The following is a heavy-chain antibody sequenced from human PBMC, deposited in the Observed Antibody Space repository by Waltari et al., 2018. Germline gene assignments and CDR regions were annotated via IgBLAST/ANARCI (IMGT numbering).Heavy chain of an antibody. Sequence: EVQLLESGGGLVQHGGSLRLSCAASGFAFSIYAMGWVRQAPGKGLEWVSAISGSGDRTYYADSVKGWFTISRDNSKNTLYLQMNSLRAEDTAIYYCAKSRGSYSLDYWGQGTLVTVSS. CDR2: ISGSGDRT. D-gene: IGHD1-26*01. CDR3: AKSRGSYSLDY. J-gene: IGHJ4*02. V-gene: IGHV3-23*01. CDR1: GFAFSIYA.